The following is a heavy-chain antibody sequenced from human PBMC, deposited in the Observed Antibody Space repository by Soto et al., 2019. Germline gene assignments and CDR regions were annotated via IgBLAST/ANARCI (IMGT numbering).Heavy chain of an antibody. Sequence: GESLKISCESHGYSFTTYWITWVRQKPGKGLEWVGSFHPGESDTRYSPSFQGQVTISADRSLATAYLQWSSLQAADTAIYYCARHEETYYNFYGMDVWGQGTTVTVSS. CDR2: FHPGESDT. V-gene: IGHV5-51*01. CDR3: ARHEETYYNFYGMDV. CDR1: GYSFTTYW. J-gene: IGHJ6*02.